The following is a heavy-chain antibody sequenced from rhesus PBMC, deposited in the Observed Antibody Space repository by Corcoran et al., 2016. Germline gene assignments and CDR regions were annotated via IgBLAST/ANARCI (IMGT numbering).Heavy chain of an antibody. J-gene: IGHJ4*01. Sequence: QVQLQESGPGVVKPSETLSLTCAVSGGSISDSYRWSWIRQPPGMGLEWIGYIYGSSTSTNYNPSFMSRVTISKDPSKNQFSLKLCSVTAADTAVYYCARNSYGAAGHWGQGVLVTVSS. CDR1: GGSISDSYR. CDR2: IYGSSTST. CDR3: ARNSYGAAGH. D-gene: IGHD6S26*01. V-gene: IGHV4S10*01.